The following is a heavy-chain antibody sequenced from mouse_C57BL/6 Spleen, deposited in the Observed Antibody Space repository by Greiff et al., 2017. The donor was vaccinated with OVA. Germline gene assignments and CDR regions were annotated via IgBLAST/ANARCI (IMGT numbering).Heavy chain of an antibody. CDR2: ISSGSSTI. V-gene: IGHV5-17*01. CDR3: AKSNWDGYFDY. CDR1: GFTFSDYG. Sequence: EVQLQESGGGLVKPGGSLKLSCAASGFTFSDYGMHWVRQAPEKGLEWVAYISSGSSTIYYAAKVKGRFTISRDNAKNTLFLQMTSLRSEDTAMYYCAKSNWDGYFDYWGQGTTLTVSS. J-gene: IGHJ2*01. D-gene: IGHD4-1*01.